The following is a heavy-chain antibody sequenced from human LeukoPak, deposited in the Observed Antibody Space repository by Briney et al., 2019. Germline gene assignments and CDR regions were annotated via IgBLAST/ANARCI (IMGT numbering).Heavy chain of an antibody. Sequence: SETLSLTCTVSGGSISSYYWCWIWQPPGKGLGWIGYIYYSGSTNYNPSPKSRVTISVDTSKNQFSLKLSSVTAADTAVYYCARDEAIAVAGYYYHGMDVWGKGTTVTVSS. CDR3: ARDEAIAVAGYYYHGMDV. V-gene: IGHV4-59*01. J-gene: IGHJ6*04. CDR1: GGSISSYY. D-gene: IGHD6-19*01. CDR2: IYYSGST.